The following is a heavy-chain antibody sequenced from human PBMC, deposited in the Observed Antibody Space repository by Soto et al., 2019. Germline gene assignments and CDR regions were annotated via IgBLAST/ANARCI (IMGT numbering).Heavy chain of an antibody. Sequence: QVQLVQSGAEVKKPGASVKVSCKASGYTFTSYGISWVRQAPGQGLEWMGWISAYNGNTNYAQKLQGRFTMTTDTPSSTAYIGPRCLRSDDTAVYYCARAAADRVGSPHPLCQGTLVTVSS. CDR2: ISAYNGNT. CDR3: ARAAADRVGSPHP. D-gene: IGHD1-26*01. CDR1: GYTFTSYG. V-gene: IGHV1-18*01. J-gene: IGHJ5*02.